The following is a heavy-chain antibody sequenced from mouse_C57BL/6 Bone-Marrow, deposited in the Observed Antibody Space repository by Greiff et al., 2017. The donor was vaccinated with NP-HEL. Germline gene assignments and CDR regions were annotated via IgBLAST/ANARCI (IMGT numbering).Heavy chain of an antibody. Sequence: EVNLVESGGDLVKPGGSLKLSCAASGFTFSSYGMSWVRQTPDKRLEWVATISSGGSYTYYPDSVKGRFTISRDNAKNTLYLQMSSLKSEDTAMYYCARRPEYGNYVRAMDYWGQGTSVTVSS. CDR2: ISSGGSYT. CDR3: ARRPEYGNYVRAMDY. J-gene: IGHJ4*01. CDR1: GFTFSSYG. D-gene: IGHD2-1*01. V-gene: IGHV5-6*02.